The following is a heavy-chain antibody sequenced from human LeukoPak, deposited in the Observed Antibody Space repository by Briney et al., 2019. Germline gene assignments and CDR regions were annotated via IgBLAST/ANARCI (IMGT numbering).Heavy chain of an antibody. V-gene: IGHV3-23*01. Sequence: GASLRLSCAASGFTFSSYAMSWVRQAPGKGLEWVSAISGSGGSTYYADSVKGRFTISRDKSKNTLYLQMNSLRAEDTAVYYCAKEGSSSWYEDYFDYWGQGTLVTVSS. CDR3: AKEGSSSWYEDYFDY. CDR1: GFTFSSYA. J-gene: IGHJ4*02. D-gene: IGHD6-13*01. CDR2: ISGSGGST.